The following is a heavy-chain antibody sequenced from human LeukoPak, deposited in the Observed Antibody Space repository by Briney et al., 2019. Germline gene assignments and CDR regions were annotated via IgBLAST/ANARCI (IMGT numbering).Heavy chain of an antibody. V-gene: IGHV4-59*01. J-gene: IGHJ4*02. CDR1: GGSISSYY. D-gene: IGHD1-14*01. Sequence: PSETLSLTCTVSGGSISSYYWSWIRQPPGKGPEWIGYIYYSGSTNYNPSLKSRVTISVDTSKNQFSLKLSSVTAADTAVYYCAREFRGGYYFDYWGQGTLVTVSS. CDR2: IYYSGST. CDR3: AREFRGGYYFDY.